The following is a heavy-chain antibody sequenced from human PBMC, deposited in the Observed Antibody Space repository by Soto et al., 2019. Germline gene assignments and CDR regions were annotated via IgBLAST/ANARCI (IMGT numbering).Heavy chain of an antibody. V-gene: IGHV4-59*08. D-gene: IGHD5-18*01. CDR1: GGSISSYY. CDR3: ARRDAALDTFDYYYYMDV. J-gene: IGHJ6*03. Sequence: SETLSLTCTVSGGSISSYYWSWIRQPPGKGLEWIGYIYYSGSTNYNPSLKSRVTISVDTSKNQFSLKLSSVTAADTAVYYCARRDAALDTFDYYYYMDVWGKGTTVTVSS. CDR2: IYYSGST.